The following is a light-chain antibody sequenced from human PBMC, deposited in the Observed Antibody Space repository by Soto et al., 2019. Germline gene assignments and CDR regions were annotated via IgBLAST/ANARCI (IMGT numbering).Light chain of an antibody. Sequence: DIQMAQSPSTLSASVGVRVTITCRASKSISPWLAWYQHKPGRAPKLLIYMAYPLESGAPSRFSGSASGTEFNLTLSSLQPDYFVSYYCRHYNSYLETFGQGTSLEIK. CDR2: MAY. V-gene: IGKV1-5*03. CDR3: RHYNSYLET. J-gene: IGKJ1*01. CDR1: KSISPW.